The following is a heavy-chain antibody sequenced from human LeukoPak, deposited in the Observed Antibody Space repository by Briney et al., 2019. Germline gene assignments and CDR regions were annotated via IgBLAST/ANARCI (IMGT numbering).Heavy chain of an antibody. D-gene: IGHD3-10*01. CDR1: GFTFSNVW. V-gene: IGHV3-71*01. Sequence: GGSLRLSCAASGFTFSNVWMSWVRQAPGKGLEWVGFIRNKDFGETTQYAAPVKGRFTISRDDSKNIAYLQMDSLKTEDTAVYFCTRERALYGSGKDFDFWGQGTLVTVSS. CDR3: TRERALYGSGKDFDF. CDR2: IRNKDFGETT. J-gene: IGHJ4*02.